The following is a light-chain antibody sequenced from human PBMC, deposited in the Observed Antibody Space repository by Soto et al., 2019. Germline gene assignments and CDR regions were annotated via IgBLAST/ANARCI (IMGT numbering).Light chain of an antibody. CDR3: SSYTSSNTYV. J-gene: IGLJ1*01. V-gene: IGLV2-14*03. Sequence: QSALTQPASVSGSPGQSITISCTGTSSDVGAYNYVSWYQQHPGKAPKLMIYDVSNRPSGVSNRFSGSKSGNTASLTISGLHAEDEADYYCSSYTSSNTYVFGTGTKLTVL. CDR1: SSDVGAYNY. CDR2: DVS.